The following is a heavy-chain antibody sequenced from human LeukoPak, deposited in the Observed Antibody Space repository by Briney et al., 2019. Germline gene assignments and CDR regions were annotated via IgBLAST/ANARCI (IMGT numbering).Heavy chain of an antibody. CDR1: GYTFTSYG. Sequence: ASVKVSCKASGYTFTSYGISWVRQAPGQGLEWIGWINPNSGGTNYAQKFQGRVTMTRDTSISTAYMELSRLRSDDTAVYYCARGGYYDSSGYSGHWGQGTLVTVSS. CDR2: INPNSGGT. D-gene: IGHD3-22*01. CDR3: ARGGYYDSSGYSGH. V-gene: IGHV1-2*02. J-gene: IGHJ4*02.